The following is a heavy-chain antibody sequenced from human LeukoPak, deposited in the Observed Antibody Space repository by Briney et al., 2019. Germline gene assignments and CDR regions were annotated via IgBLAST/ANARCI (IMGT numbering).Heavy chain of an antibody. V-gene: IGHV3-21*06. CDR1: GFTFDTYT. Sequence: GGSLRLSCEASGFTFDTYTVNWVRQAPGKGLEWVSSIASDTTYIKYADSVKGLFTVSRGNAKNSVFLEMKSLRADDTAIYFCARDYYDSSASATFDYWGRGTLVTVSS. CDR2: IASDTTYI. D-gene: IGHD3-22*01. CDR3: ARDYYDSSASATFDY. J-gene: IGHJ4*02.